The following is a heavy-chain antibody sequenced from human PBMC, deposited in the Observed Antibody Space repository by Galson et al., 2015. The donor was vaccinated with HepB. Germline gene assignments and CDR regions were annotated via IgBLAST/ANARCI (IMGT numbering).Heavy chain of an antibody. Sequence: SLRLSCAASGFTFSSYAMSWVRQAPGKGLEWVSAISGSGGSTYYADSVKGRFTISRDNSKNTLYLQMNSLRAEDTAVYYCAKEIVVVAATYYYYMDVWGKGTTVTVSS. CDR3: AKEIVVVAATYYYYMDV. D-gene: IGHD2-15*01. CDR1: GFTFSSYA. J-gene: IGHJ6*03. CDR2: ISGSGGST. V-gene: IGHV3-23*01.